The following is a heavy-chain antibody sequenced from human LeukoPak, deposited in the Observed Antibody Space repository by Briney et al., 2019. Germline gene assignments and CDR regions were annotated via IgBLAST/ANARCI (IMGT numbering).Heavy chain of an antibody. Sequence: ASVKVSCKASGGTFSSYAIIWVRQAPGQGLEWMGRIIPILGIANYAQKFQGRVTITADKSTSTAYMELSSLRSEDTAVYYCARDSLLGNWGQGTLVTVSS. V-gene: IGHV1-69*04. J-gene: IGHJ4*02. D-gene: IGHD7-27*01. CDR1: GGTFSSYA. CDR3: ARDSLLGN. CDR2: IIPILGIA.